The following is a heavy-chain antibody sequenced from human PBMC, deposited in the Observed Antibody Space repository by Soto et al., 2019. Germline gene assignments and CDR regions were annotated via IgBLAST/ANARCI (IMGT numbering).Heavy chain of an antibody. J-gene: IGHJ5*02. V-gene: IGHV1-18*01. CDR3: ARVVPGAEAWFDP. Sequence: ASVKVSCKTSGYTFSNYGITWVRQAPGQPLEWLGWISLYSDGTNYAQKFQGRVSMTTDTSTTTAYMELRSLRSDDTAVYYCARVVPGAEAWFDPWGQGTLVTVSS. CDR1: GYTFSNYG. CDR2: ISLYSDGT. D-gene: IGHD2-2*01.